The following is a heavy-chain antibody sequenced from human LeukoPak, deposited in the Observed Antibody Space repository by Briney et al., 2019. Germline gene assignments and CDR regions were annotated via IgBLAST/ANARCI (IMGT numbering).Heavy chain of an antibody. D-gene: IGHD1-26*01. CDR3: ARVDWELLDGDFDY. CDR1: GFTFSSYS. Sequence: PGGSLRLSCAASGFTFSSYSMTWVRQAPGKGLEWIAYISSRATIFYAESVKGRFTVSRDHAKNSLHLQMNSLRGDDTAVYYCARVDWELLDGDFDYWGQGTLVTVSA. J-gene: IGHJ4*02. V-gene: IGHV3-48*04. CDR2: ISSRATI.